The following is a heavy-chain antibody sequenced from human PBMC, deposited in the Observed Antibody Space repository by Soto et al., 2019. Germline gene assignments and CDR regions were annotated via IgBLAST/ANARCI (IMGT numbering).Heavy chain of an antibody. Sequence: GGSLRLSCTASGFTVSSNYMTWVRQAPGKGLEWVSVIYSGGNTYYADSVKGRFTSSRDKSKNTLYLQTNSLRAEDTAVYYCAGATGRYWGQGTLVTVSS. J-gene: IGHJ4*02. D-gene: IGHD1-1*01. CDR2: IYSGGNT. CDR3: AGATGRY. CDR1: GFTVSSNY. V-gene: IGHV3-53*01.